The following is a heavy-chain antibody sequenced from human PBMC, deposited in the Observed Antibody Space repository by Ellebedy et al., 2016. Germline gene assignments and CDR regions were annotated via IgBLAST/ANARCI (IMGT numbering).Heavy chain of an antibody. CDR2: IYSGGST. J-gene: IGHJ6*02. Sequence: GGSLRLSXAASGFTVSSNYMSWVRQAPGKGLEWVSVIYSGGSTYYADSVKGRFTISRDNSKNTLYLQMNSLRAEDTAVYYCARAFLRGTYEGDGMDVWGQGTTVTVSS. CDR3: ARAFLRGTYEGDGMDV. V-gene: IGHV3-66*01. CDR1: GFTVSSNY. D-gene: IGHD1-26*01.